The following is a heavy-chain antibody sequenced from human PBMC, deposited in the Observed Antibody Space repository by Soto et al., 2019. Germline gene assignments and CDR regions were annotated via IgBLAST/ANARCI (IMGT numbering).Heavy chain of an antibody. CDR1: GFTFSTYG. CDR2: ISYDGSDK. D-gene: IGHD5-18*01. Sequence: QVHLVESGGGVVQPGRSLRLSCAASGFTFSTYGIHWVRQAPGEGLEWVAIISYDGSDKWYVDSVKGRFTVSRDNSKNTLYLQMNSLRPEDTAIYYCAKDIYSARDGYHYGADDCGQGPLVTVST. V-gene: IGHV3-30*18. CDR3: AKDIYSARDGYHYGADD. J-gene: IGHJ4*02.